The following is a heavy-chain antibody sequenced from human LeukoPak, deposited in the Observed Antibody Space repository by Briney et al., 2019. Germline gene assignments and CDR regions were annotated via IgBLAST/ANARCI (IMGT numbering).Heavy chain of an antibody. J-gene: IGHJ4*02. CDR3: ARLRAAAGAFDY. Sequence: SETLSLTCTVSGDSIDRGGYYWGWVRQHPGKGLEWIGYIYCGNTYSNPPLKSRLTISLDTSKTQFSLNLRSVTAADTAVYFCARLRAAAGAFDYWSLGTLVTVSS. V-gene: IGHV4-31*03. CDR1: GDSIDRGGYY. CDR2: IYCGNT. D-gene: IGHD6-13*01.